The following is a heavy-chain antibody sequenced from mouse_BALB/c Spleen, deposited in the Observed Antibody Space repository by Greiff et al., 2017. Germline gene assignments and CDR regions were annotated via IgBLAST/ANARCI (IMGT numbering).Heavy chain of an antibody. V-gene: IGHV3-2*02. CDR2: ISYSGST. CDR3: ARGGYHGYFDY. J-gene: IGHJ2*01. CDR1: GYSITSDYA. Sequence: EVKLVESGPGLVKPSQSLSLTCTVTGYSITSDYAWNWIRQFPGNKLEWMGYISYSGSTSYNPSLKSRISITRDTSKNQFFLQLNSVTTEDTATYYCARGGYHGYFDYWGQGTTLTVSS. D-gene: IGHD1-1*02.